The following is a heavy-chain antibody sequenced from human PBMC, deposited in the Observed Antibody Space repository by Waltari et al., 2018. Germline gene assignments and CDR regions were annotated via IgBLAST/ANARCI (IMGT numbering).Heavy chain of an antibody. CDR3: AKDGNDYGDSRLGYFHH. CDR1: GFTVMPYA. CDR2: ISGGGGK. J-gene: IGHJ1*01. V-gene: IGHV3-23*01. D-gene: IGHD4-17*01. Sequence: EIQLLESGGGIVQPGGSLRLSCAGSGFTVMPYAMTLVSQAPGKGLEAVSAISGGGGKYYADSVKGRFTISRDNSRNILYLQMNSLTGEDTAVYYCAKDGNDYGDSRLGYFHHWGQGTLVTVSS.